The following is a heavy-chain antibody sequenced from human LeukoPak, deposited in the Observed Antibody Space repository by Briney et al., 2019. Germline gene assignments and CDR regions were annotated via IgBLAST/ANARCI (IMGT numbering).Heavy chain of an antibody. CDR1: GITFSSYG. Sequence: GGSLRLSCVASGITFSSYGMHWVRQVPGKGLEWVAFIRGDGTSQYYVDSVKGRFFISRDNSKNTLYLQMNSLRAEDTAVYYCAAPNDFWNGYDYYXXVWGXGXXV. CDR3: AAPNDFWNGYDYYXXV. CDR2: IRGDGTSQ. D-gene: IGHD3-3*01. V-gene: IGHV3-30*02. J-gene: IGHJ6*03.